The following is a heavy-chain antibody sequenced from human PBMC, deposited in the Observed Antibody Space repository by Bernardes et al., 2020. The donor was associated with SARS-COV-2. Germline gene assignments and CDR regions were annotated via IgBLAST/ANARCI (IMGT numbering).Heavy chain of an antibody. CDR1: GGSISSGGYY. J-gene: IGHJ4*02. CDR2: IYYSGST. Sequence: NLSLPCTVSGGSISSGGYYWSWIRQHPGKGLEWIGYIYYSGSTYYNPSLKSRVTISVDTSKNQFSLKLSSVTAADTAVYYCARGRITIFGVVTAFDYWGQGTLVTVSS. D-gene: IGHD3-3*01. V-gene: IGHV4-31*03. CDR3: ARGRITIFGVVTAFDY.